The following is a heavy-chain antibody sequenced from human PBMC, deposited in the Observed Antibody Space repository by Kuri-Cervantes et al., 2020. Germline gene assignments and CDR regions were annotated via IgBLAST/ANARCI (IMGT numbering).Heavy chain of an antibody. CDR3: ARGFGRSGYSSSWYGPHNWFDP. J-gene: IGHJ5*02. Sequence: GSLRLSCTVSGGSFSGYYWSWIRQPPGKGLEWIGEINHSGSTNYNPSLKSRVTISVDTSKNQFSLKLSSVTAADTAVYYCARGFGRSGYSSSWYGPHNWFDPWGQGTLVTVSS. V-gene: IGHV4-34*01. CDR1: GGSFSGYY. CDR2: INHSGST. D-gene: IGHD6-13*01.